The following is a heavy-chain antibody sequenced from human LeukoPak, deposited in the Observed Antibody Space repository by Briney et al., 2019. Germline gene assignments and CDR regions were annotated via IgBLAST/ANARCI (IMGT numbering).Heavy chain of an antibody. V-gene: IGHV4-31*03. CDR1: GGSISSGGYY. Sequence: PSQTLSLTCTVSGGSISSGGYYWSWIRQHPGKGLEWIGYIYYSGSTYYNPSLKSRVTISVDTSKNQFSLKLSSVTAADTAVYYCARALTAMVPLIDYWGQGTLVTVSS. J-gene: IGHJ4*02. CDR2: IYYSGST. CDR3: ARALTAMVPLIDY. D-gene: IGHD5-18*01.